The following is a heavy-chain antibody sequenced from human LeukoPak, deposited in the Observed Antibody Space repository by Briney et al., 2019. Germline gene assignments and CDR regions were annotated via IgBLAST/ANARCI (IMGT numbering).Heavy chain of an antibody. CDR2: IRYDGSNK. D-gene: IGHD5-18*01. Sequence: PGGSLRLSCAASGFTFSSYGMHWVRQAPGKGLEWVAFIRYDGSNKYYADSVKGRFTISRDNAKNSLYLQMNSLRAEDTAVYYCARTRAYSYAVRGVYYYYMDVWGKGTTVTVSS. CDR1: GFTFSSYG. V-gene: IGHV3-30*02. CDR3: ARTRAYSYAVRGVYYYYMDV. J-gene: IGHJ6*03.